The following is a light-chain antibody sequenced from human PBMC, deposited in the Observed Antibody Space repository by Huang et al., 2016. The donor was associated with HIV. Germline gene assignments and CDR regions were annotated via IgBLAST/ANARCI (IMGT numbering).Light chain of an antibody. Sequence: DIQMTQSPSSLSAPLGDRVTITCQASQDITDYLNWYQKKSGQAPKLLIHTASNLETGVPSRFRGSGSGTHFTLTISSLQPEDIGTYYCQQYKNVPITFGQGTRLDIK. J-gene: IGKJ5*01. V-gene: IGKV1-33*01. CDR3: QQYKNVPIT. CDR1: QDITDY. CDR2: TAS.